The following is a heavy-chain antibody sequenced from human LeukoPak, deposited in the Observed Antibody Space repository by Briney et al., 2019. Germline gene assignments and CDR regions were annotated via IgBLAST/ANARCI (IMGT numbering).Heavy chain of an antibody. CDR3: ARDRRFSI. J-gene: IGHJ3*02. V-gene: IGHV4-59*01. D-gene: IGHD3-3*01. Sequence: PSETLSLTCTVSGGSISSYYWSWNRQPPGKGLEWIGYIYYSGSTNYNPSLKSRVTISVDTSKNQFSLKLSSVTAADTAVYYCARDRRFSIWGQRTMVTVSS. CDR2: IYYSGST. CDR1: GGSISSYY.